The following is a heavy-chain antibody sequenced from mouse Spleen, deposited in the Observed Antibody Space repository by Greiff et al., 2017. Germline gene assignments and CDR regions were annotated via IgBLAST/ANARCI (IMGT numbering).Heavy chain of an antibody. V-gene: IGHV1-50*01. Sequence: QVQLQQPGAELVKPGASVKLSCKASGYTFTSYWMQWVKQRPGQGLEWIGEIDPSDSYTNYNQKFKGKATLTVDTSSSTAYMQLSSLTSEDSAVYYCARSEYGNLDYWGQGTSVTVSS. CDR2: IDPSDSYT. CDR1: GYTFTSYW. D-gene: IGHD2-10*02. CDR3: ARSEYGNLDY. J-gene: IGHJ4*01.